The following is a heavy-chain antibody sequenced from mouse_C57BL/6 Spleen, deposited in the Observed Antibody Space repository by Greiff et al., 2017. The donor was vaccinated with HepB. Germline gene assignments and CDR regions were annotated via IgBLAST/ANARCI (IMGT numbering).Heavy chain of an antibody. CDR3: ARSGYDYDVSFDY. CDR1: GYTFTDYY. Sequence: VQLQQSGAELVRPGASVKLSCKASGYTFTDYYINWVKQRPGQGLEWIARIYPGSGNTYYNEKFKGKATLTAEKSSSTAYMQLSSLTSEDSAVYFCARSGYDYDVSFDYWGQGTTLTVSS. V-gene: IGHV1-76*01. CDR2: IYPGSGNT. D-gene: IGHD2-4*01. J-gene: IGHJ2*01.